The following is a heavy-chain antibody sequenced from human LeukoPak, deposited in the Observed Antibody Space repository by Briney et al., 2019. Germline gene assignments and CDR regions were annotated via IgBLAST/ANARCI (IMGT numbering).Heavy chain of an antibody. V-gene: IGHV3-15*04. CDR3: TTFGSGRKFDY. Sequence: RPGGSLRLSCAVSGFSFSDAWMSWVRQTPGKGLEWVGRIESKTEGGTTDYAALVKGRFTISRDDSTNTLYLQMNSLKSEDTAVYYCTTFGSGRKFDYWGQGVLVTVSS. CDR2: IESKTEGGTT. D-gene: IGHD3-10*01. CDR1: GFSFSDAW. J-gene: IGHJ4*02.